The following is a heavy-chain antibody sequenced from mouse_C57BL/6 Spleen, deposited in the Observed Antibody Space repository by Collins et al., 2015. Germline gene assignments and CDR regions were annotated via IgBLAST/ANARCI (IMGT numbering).Heavy chain of an antibody. CDR1: GYTFTGYW. CDR2: IYPGNSDT. CDR3: TRGYGNHWYFDV. Sequence: EVQLQQSGTVLARPGASVKMSCKASGYTFTGYWMHWVKQRPGQGLEWIGAIYPGNSDTSYNQKFKGKAKLTAVTSTSTAYMELSSLTNEDSAVYYCTRGYGNHWYFDVWGAGTTVTVSS. J-gene: IGHJ1*01. V-gene: IGHV1-5*01. D-gene: IGHD2-1*01.